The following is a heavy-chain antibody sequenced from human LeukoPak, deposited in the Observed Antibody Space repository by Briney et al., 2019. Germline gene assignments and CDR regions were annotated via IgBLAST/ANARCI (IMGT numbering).Heavy chain of an antibody. J-gene: IGHJ3*02. CDR3: ARDPSGAFDI. CDR2: ISSSSSYI. V-gene: IGHV3-21*01. CDR1: GFTFSSFG. Sequence: GGSLTLSCAASGFTFSSFGMHWVRQAPGKGLEWVSSISSSSSYIYYADSVKGRFTISRDNAKNSLYLQMNSLRAEDTAVYYCARDPSGAFDIWGQGTMVTVSS.